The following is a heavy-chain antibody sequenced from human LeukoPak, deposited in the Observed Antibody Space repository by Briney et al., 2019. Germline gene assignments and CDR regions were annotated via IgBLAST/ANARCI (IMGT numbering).Heavy chain of an antibody. CDR1: GFTLSSYA. V-gene: IGHV3-30-3*01. Sequence: GGSLRLSCAASGFTLSSYAMHWVRQAPGKGLEWVAVISYDGSNKYYADSVKGRFTISRDNSKNTLYLQMNSLRAEDTAVYYCARDLDYYDSSGYLTYWGQGTLVTVSS. CDR3: ARDLDYYDSSGYLTY. CDR2: ISYDGSNK. J-gene: IGHJ4*02. D-gene: IGHD3-22*01.